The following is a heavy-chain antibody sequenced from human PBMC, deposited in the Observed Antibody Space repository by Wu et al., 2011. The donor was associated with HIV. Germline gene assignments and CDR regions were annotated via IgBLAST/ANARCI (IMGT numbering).Heavy chain of an antibody. V-gene: IGHV1-69*15. CDR1: GGSFNNYA. J-gene: IGHJ6*02. Sequence: QVQLVQSGAELKKPGSSVRVSCKTSGGSFNNYAINWMRQAPGQVLEWMGRIIPVLNRADYAHNFQGRITIIADEAASTVYMDLRSLRFEDTALYYCACRLPGVGVGRHYYYGMDVWGRRDRRSTVSS. D-gene: IGHD1-26*01. CDR2: IIPVLNRA. CDR3: ACRLPGVGVGRHYYYGMDV.